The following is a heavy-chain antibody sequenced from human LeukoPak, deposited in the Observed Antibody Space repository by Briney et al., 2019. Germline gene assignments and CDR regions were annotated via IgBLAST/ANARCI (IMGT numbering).Heavy chain of an antibody. Sequence: GGSLRLSCAASGFTFDDYAMHWVRQAPGKGLEWVSGISWNSGSIGYADSVKGRFTISRDNAKNSLYLQMNSLRAEDTALYYCARDYYDSSGYYYSPPDYWGQGTLVTVSS. J-gene: IGHJ4*02. CDR3: ARDYYDSSGYYYSPPDY. CDR1: GFTFDDYA. D-gene: IGHD3-22*01. CDR2: ISWNSGSI. V-gene: IGHV3-9*01.